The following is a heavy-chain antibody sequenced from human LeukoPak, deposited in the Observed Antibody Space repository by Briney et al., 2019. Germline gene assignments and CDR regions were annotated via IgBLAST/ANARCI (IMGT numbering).Heavy chain of an antibody. CDR1: GGTFSSYA. CDR3: YCDSREIRRGFDP. CDR2: IIPIFGTA. D-gene: IGHD3-22*01. V-gene: IGHV1-69*05. J-gene: IGHJ5*02. Sequence: ASVKVSCKASGGTFSSYAISWVRQAPGQGLEWMGGIIPIFGTANYAQKFQGRVTITTDESTSTAYMELSSLRSEDTAVYYCYCDSREIRRGFDPWGQGALVTVSS.